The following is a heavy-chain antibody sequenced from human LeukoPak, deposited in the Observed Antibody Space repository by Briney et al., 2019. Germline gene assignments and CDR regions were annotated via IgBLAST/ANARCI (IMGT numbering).Heavy chain of an antibody. D-gene: IGHD2-21*02. CDR1: GFTFSSYG. V-gene: IGHV3-30*03. J-gene: IGHJ4*02. Sequence: HPGRSLRLSCAASGFTFSSYGMHWVRQAPGKGLEWVAVISYDGSNKYYADSVKGRFTISRDNSKNTLYLQMNSLRAEDTAVYYCARSFGDLGLLFDYWGQGTLVTVSS. CDR2: ISYDGSNK. CDR3: ARSFGDLGLLFDY.